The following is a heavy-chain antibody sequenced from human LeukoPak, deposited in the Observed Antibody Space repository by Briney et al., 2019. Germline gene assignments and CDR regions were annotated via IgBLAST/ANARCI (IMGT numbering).Heavy chain of an antibody. D-gene: IGHD2-2*01. CDR1: GFTFSNAW. CDR3: TTDPLPDCSSTSCYYYYYMDV. CDR2: IKSKTDGGTT. J-gene: IGHJ6*03. Sequence: PGGSLRLSCAASGFTFSNAWMSWVRQAPGKGLECVGRIKSKTDGGTTDYAAPVKGRFTISRDDSKNTLYLQMNSLKTEDTAVYYCTTDPLPDCSSTSCYYYYYMDVWGKGTTVTVSS. V-gene: IGHV3-15*01.